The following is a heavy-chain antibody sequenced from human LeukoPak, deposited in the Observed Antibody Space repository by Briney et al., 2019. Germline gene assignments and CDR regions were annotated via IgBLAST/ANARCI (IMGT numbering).Heavy chain of an antibody. CDR1: GFTFSSYA. D-gene: IGHD3-22*01. Sequence: AGGSLRLACAASGFTFSSYAMSWVRQAPGEELEWVSAISGSGGSTYYADSVNGRSTISRDNSKNTLYLQMNSLRAEDTAGYYCAKETVPNRVIDADYYGMDVWGQGTTVTVSS. CDR2: ISGSGGST. CDR3: AKETVPNRVIDADYYGMDV. V-gene: IGHV3-23*01. J-gene: IGHJ6*02.